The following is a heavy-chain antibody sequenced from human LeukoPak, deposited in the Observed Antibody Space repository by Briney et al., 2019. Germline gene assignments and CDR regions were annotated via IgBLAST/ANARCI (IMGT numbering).Heavy chain of an antibody. D-gene: IGHD6-13*01. V-gene: IGHV1-18*01. Sequence: AASVKVSCKASGGTFSSYAISWVRQAPGQGLEWMGWISAYNGNTNYAQKLQGRVTMTTDTSTSTAYMELRSLRSDDTAVYYCARAKKEAANWFDPWGQGTLVTVSS. J-gene: IGHJ5*02. CDR2: ISAYNGNT. CDR3: ARAKKEAANWFDP. CDR1: GGTFSSYA.